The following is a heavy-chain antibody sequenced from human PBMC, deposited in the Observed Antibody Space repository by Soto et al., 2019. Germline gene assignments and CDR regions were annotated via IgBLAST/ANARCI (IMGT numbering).Heavy chain of an antibody. CDR1: GFTFSSYG. V-gene: IGHV3-33*01. J-gene: IGHJ6*02. Sequence: GGSLRLSCAASGFTFSSYGMHWVRQAPGKGLEWVAVIWYDGSNKYYADSVKGRFTIFRDNSKNTLYLQMNSLRAEDTAVYYCARDGYFVAERINYYYGMDFWGQGTTVTVSS. CDR2: IWYDGSNK. D-gene: IGHD1-1*01. CDR3: ARDGYFVAERINYYYGMDF.